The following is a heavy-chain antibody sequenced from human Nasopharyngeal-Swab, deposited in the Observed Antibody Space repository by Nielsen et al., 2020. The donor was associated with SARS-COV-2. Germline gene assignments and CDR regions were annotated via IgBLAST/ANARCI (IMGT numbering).Heavy chain of an antibody. CDR2: INGDGSSL. Sequence: GQSLKISCAASGFTFSNYRMHWVRQDPGKGLVWVSRINGDGSSLHYADFVKGRFTISTDNAKSTLYLEMNSLRAEDTAVYYCARGRGSSTSMIGYWGQGTLVTVSS. CDR3: ARGRGSSTSMIGY. CDR1: GFTFSNYR. V-gene: IGHV3-74*01. D-gene: IGHD2/OR15-2a*01. J-gene: IGHJ4*02.